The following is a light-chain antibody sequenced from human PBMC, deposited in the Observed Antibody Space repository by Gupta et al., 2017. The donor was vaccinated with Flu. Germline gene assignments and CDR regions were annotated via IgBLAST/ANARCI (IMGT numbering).Light chain of an antibody. Sequence: SALTQPPSASGTPGQRVNISCSGSTSTFESAFEHWYQQLPGAAPKLLIHRNNQRPSGVPDRFSGSKSGTSASLAISGLRSADEGDYFCAMWDDSLSGPVFGGGTKLTVL. CDR2: RNN. V-gene: IGLV1-47*01. CDR1: TSTFESAF. CDR3: AMWDDSLSGPV. J-gene: IGLJ2*01.